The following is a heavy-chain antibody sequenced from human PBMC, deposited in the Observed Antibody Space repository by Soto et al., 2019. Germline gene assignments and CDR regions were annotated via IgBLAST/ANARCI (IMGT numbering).Heavy chain of an antibody. Sequence: QVQLVQSGAEMKNPGASVKVSCKASGYTFTSYGISWVRQAPGQGLERMGRISGFNDDTNHAQKLQGRVTMTKDTSTSTAYMELRSLKSDDTAVYYCARSGSYYPARNWFGPWGQGTLVTVSS. V-gene: IGHV1-18*01. D-gene: IGHD3-10*01. CDR3: ARSGSYYPARNWFGP. CDR1: GYTFTSYG. J-gene: IGHJ5*02. CDR2: ISGFNDDT.